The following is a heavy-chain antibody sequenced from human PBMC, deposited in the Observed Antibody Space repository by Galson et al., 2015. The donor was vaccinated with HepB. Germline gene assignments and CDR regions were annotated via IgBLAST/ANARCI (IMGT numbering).Heavy chain of an antibody. V-gene: IGHV3-30-3*01. CDR2: ISYDGSNK. CDR1: GFTFSSYA. CDR3: ARAPFGGSVGYGMDV. Sequence: SLRLSCAASGFTFSSYAMHWVRQAPGKGLEWVAVISYDGSNKYYADSVKGRFTISRDNSKNTLYLQMNSLRAEDTAVYYCARAPFGGSVGYGMDVWGQGTTVTVSS. D-gene: IGHD2-15*01. J-gene: IGHJ6*02.